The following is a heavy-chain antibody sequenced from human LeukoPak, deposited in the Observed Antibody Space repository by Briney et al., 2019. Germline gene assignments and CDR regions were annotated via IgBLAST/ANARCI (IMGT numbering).Heavy chain of an antibody. J-gene: IGHJ4*02. V-gene: IGHV3-9*01. D-gene: IGHD5-24*01. CDR1: GFTFDDYA. Sequence: PGGSLRLSCAASGFTFDDYAMHWVRQAPGKGLEWVSGISWNSGSIGYADSVKGRFTISRDNAKNSLYLQMNSLRAEDTAVYYCARVKATTPFDYWGQGTLVTVSS. CDR2: ISWNSGSI. CDR3: ARVKATTPFDY.